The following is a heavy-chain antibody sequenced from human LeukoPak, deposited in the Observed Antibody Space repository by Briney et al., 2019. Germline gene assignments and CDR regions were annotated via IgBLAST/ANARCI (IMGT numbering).Heavy chain of an antibody. J-gene: IGHJ2*01. V-gene: IGHV3-7*04. D-gene: IGHD3-10*01. CDR2: IKQDASAR. CDR3: ARDSGLRAFDL. CDR1: GFPFSVYW. Sequence: GGSPRLSCAASGFPFSVYWMSWVRQAPGKGPEWVANIKQDASARYYVDSVRGRFTVSRDNAKSSLSLQMNSLRVDDTAVYYCARDSGLRAFDLWGRGTLVTVSS.